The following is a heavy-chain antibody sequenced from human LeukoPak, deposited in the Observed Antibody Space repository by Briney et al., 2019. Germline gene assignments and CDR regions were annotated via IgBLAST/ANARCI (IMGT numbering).Heavy chain of an antibody. CDR1: GYTFTGYY. J-gene: IGHJ5*02. Sequence: AASVKVSCKASGYTFTGYYMHWVRQAPGQGLEWMGRINPNSGGTNYAQKFQGRVTMTTDTSISTAYMELSRLRSDDTAVYYCARDPSITMVRGAYNWFDPWGQGTLVTVSS. D-gene: IGHD3-10*01. CDR3: ARDPSITMVRGAYNWFDP. CDR2: INPNSGGT. V-gene: IGHV1-2*06.